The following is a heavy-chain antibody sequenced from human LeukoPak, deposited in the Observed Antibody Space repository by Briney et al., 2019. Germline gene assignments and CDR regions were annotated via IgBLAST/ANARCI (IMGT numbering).Heavy chain of an antibody. J-gene: IGHJ4*02. CDR3: ARGGLTIAEATTSWYLDY. Sequence: PGGSPRLSCAASGFTFSTYGMHWVRQAQGKGLEWVALIGYDGSNENYADSVKGRFTISRDNSRNTLYLQMNSLRGEDTGVYYCARGGLTIAEATTSWYLDYWGQGTLVTVSS. D-gene: IGHD1-26*01. CDR2: IGYDGSNE. V-gene: IGHV3-33*01. CDR1: GFTFSTYG.